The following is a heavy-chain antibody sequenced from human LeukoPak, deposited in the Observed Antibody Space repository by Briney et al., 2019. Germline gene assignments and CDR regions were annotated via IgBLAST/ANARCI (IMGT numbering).Heavy chain of an antibody. D-gene: IGHD3-22*01. CDR3: ARLDYYDSSGYFTSWGYFDY. V-gene: IGHV5-51*01. CDR2: IYPGDSAT. CDR1: GYSFTTYW. J-gene: IGHJ4*02. Sequence: GESLKISCKGSGYSFTTYWVGWVRQMPGKGLEWMGIIYPGDSATRYSPSFQGQVTISADKSISTAYLQWSSLKASDTAMYYCARLDYYDSSGYFTSWGYFDYWGQGTLVTVSS.